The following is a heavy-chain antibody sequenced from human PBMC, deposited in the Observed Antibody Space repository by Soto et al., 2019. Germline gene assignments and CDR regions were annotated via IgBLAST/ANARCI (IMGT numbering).Heavy chain of an antibody. Sequence: LRLSCAASGFTFSSYGMHWVRQAPGKGLEWVAVISYDGSNKYYADSVKGRFTISRDNSKNTLYLQMNSLRAEDTAVYYCAKGPIIVVVVAAHSGMDVWGQGTTVTV. D-gene: IGHD2-15*01. CDR1: GFTFSSYG. CDR2: ISYDGSNK. J-gene: IGHJ6*02. V-gene: IGHV3-30*18. CDR3: AKGPIIVVVVAAHSGMDV.